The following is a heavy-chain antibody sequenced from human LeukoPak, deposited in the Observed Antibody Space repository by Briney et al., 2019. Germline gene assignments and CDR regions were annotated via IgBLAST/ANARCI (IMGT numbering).Heavy chain of an antibody. V-gene: IGHV4-4*02. CDR1: GGSISSNNW. D-gene: IGHD5-18*01. CDR2: IYHDGST. CDR3: ARDRGGYTYSHDY. Sequence: SETLSLTCAVSGGSISSNNWWIWVRQSPEKGLEGIGEIYHDGSTNYNPSLKSRVTIPMDKSKNQLSLKLNFVTAADTAVYYCARDRGGYTYSHDYWGQGTLVTVSS. J-gene: IGHJ4*02.